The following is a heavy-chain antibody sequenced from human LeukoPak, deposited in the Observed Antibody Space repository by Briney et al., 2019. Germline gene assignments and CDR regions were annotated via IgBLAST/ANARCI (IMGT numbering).Heavy chain of an antibody. CDR1: GGSICSYY. CDR2: IYYSGST. D-gene: IGHD7-27*01. CDR3: ASLTGKISYFDP. J-gene: IGHJ5*02. Sequence: SETLSLTCTVSGGSICSYYWSWLRQPPGKGLEWIGYIYYSGSTNYNPSLKSRVNISVDTSKNQISLKLSSVTAADTAVYYCASLTGKISYFDPWGQGTLVTVSS. V-gene: IGHV4-59*01.